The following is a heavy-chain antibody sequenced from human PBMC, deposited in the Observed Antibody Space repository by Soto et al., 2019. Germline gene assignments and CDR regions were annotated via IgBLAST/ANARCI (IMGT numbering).Heavy chain of an antibody. CDR3: ARENLYCGGDCYPNYYYYMDV. CDR1: GGSISSYY. CDR2: IYYSGST. D-gene: IGHD2-21*01. Sequence: PSETLSLTCTVSGGSISSYYWSWIRQPPGKGLERIVYIYYSGSTNYNPPLKSRVTISVDTSKNQFSLKLSSVTAADTAVYYCARENLYCGGDCYPNYYYYMDVWGKGTTVTVSS. J-gene: IGHJ6*03. V-gene: IGHV4-59*01.